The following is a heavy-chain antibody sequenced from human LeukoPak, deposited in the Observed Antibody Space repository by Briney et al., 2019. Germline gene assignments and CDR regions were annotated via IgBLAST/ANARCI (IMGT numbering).Heavy chain of an antibody. CDR3: AKGGIRLWFDP. CDR1: GFTFSNAW. Sequence: GGSLRLSCAASGFTFSNAWMNWVRQAPGKGLEWVGRIKSKTDGGTTDYAAPVKGRFTISRDDSKNTLYLQMNSLRAEDTAVYYCAKGGIRLWFDPWGQGTLVTVSS. D-gene: IGHD2-21*01. CDR2: IKSKTDGGTT. V-gene: IGHV3-15*07. J-gene: IGHJ5*02.